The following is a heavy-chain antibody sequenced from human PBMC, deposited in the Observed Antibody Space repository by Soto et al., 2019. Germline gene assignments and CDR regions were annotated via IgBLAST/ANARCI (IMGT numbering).Heavy chain of an antibody. Sequence: QLQLQESGPGLVKPSETLSLTCTVSGGSIHSNNYYWGWIRQPPGRGLECIANIHYSGSTHHNPSLQRRVTISVDTSKNQFSLKLSSLTAADTAVYYCSSFFHRRGEFTFPYSFDYWGQGTLVTVSS. V-gene: IGHV4-39*01. CDR1: GGSIHSNNYY. D-gene: IGHD3-16*01. CDR3: SSFFHRRGEFTFPYSFDY. J-gene: IGHJ4*02. CDR2: IHYSGST.